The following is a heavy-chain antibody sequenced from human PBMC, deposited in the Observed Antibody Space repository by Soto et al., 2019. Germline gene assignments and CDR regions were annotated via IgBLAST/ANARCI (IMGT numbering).Heavy chain of an antibody. CDR2: IFWTNDR. D-gene: IGHD1-26*01. CDR3: AHRRNVFSDTVAAFDY. V-gene: IGHV2-5*01. J-gene: IGHJ4*02. CDR1: GFSLKTSGVG. Sequence: QITLKESGPTLVKPTQTLTLTCTFSGFSLKTSGVGVGWIRQPPGKAPEWLALIFWTNDRRYSSSLQNRLTITKDTSKNQVVLTMTNMDPVDTATYYCAHRRNVFSDTVAAFDYCGQGTLVTVSS.